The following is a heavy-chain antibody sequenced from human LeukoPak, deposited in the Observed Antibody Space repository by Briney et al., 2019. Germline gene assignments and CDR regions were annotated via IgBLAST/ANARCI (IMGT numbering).Heavy chain of an antibody. D-gene: IGHD6-13*01. CDR3: ARVFEYSSSEGDWFDP. CDR2: MNPNSGNT. V-gene: IGHV1-8*01. Sequence: ASVKVSCKASGYTFTSYDINWVRQATGQGLEWMGWMNPNSGNTGYAQKFQGRVTMTRNTSISTAYMELSSLRSEDTAVYYCARVFEYSSSEGDWFDPWGQGTLVTVSS. CDR1: GYTFTSYD. J-gene: IGHJ5*02.